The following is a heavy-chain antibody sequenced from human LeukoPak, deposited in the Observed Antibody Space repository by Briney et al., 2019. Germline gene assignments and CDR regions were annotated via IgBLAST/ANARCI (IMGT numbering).Heavy chain of an antibody. CDR1: GGSISSYY. Sequence: PSETLSLTCTVSGGSISSYYWSWIRQPPGKGLEWIGYIYYSGSTNYNPSLKSRVTISVDTSKNQFSLKLSSVTAADTAVYYCARHPPMATIPPYFDYWGQGTLVTVSS. CDR2: IYYSGST. D-gene: IGHD5-24*01. CDR3: ARHPPMATIPPYFDY. J-gene: IGHJ4*02. V-gene: IGHV4-59*08.